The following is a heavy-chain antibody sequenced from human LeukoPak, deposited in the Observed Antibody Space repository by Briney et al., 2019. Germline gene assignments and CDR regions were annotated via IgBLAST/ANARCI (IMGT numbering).Heavy chain of an antibody. Sequence: SETLSLTCAVYGGSFSGYYWSWIRQPPGKGLEWIGEINHSGSTNYNLPLKSRVTISVDTSKNQFSLKLSSVTAADTAVYYCARGGIQLWLVVNYFDYWGQGTLVTVSS. D-gene: IGHD5-18*01. J-gene: IGHJ4*02. CDR1: GGSFSGYY. V-gene: IGHV4-34*01. CDR3: ARGGIQLWLVVNYFDY. CDR2: INHSGST.